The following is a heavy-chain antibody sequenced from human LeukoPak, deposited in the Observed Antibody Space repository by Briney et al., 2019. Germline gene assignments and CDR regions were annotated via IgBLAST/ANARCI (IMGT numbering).Heavy chain of an antibody. Sequence: GGSLRLSCAASEFTFNSYAMSWVPQAPGKGLEWFSSISGSGSSTFYADSVKGRFIISRDNSKNTLYLQMNSLRVEDTAVYYCAKHTAGTKALDYWGQGTLVTVSS. J-gene: IGHJ4*02. D-gene: IGHD1-1*01. CDR1: EFTFNSYA. V-gene: IGHV3-23*01. CDR3: AKHTAGTKALDY. CDR2: ISGSGSST.